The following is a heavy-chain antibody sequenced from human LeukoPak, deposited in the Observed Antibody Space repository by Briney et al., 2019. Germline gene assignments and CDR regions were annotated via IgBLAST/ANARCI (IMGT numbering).Heavy chain of an antibody. CDR1: GFTVGSNT. Sequence: GGTLRLSCAASGFTVGSNTMSWVRQAPGKGLEWVSIIYSGGSTSYADSVKGRFTISRDNSKNTLYLQMNSLRTEDTAVYYCARGGSYFDISGYYFYWGQGTLVTVSS. CDR2: IYSGGST. V-gene: IGHV3-66*01. CDR3: ARGGSYFDISGYYFY. J-gene: IGHJ4*02. D-gene: IGHD3-22*01.